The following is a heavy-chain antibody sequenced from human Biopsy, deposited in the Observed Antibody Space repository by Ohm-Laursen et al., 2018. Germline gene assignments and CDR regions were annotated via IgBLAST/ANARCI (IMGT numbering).Heavy chain of an antibody. CDR2: ISYNERT. CDR3: VREPKTGTAEAWYFDL. V-gene: IGHV4-31*03. D-gene: IGHD3-9*01. Sequence: TLSLTCSVSGASVKTFGYFWAWIRQRPGKGLEWIGYISYNERTYYNPSLTSRLAISFDTSNNRISLQLRSVSVADTAVYYCVREPKTGTAEAWYFDLWGRGSPVTVPS. J-gene: IGHJ2*01. CDR1: GASVKTFGYF.